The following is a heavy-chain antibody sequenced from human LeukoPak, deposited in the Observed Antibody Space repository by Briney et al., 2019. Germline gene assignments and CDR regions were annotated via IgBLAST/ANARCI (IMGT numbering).Heavy chain of an antibody. V-gene: IGHV3-23*01. CDR3: AKDLGGSYHMSYYYYYMDV. Sequence: GGSLRLSCAASGFTFSSYAMSWVRQAPGKGLEWVSAISGSGGSTYYADSVRGRFTISRDNSKNTLYLQMNSLRAEDTAVYYCAKDLGGSYHMSYYYYYMDVWGKGTTVTVSS. J-gene: IGHJ6*03. D-gene: IGHD1-26*01. CDR1: GFTFSSYA. CDR2: ISGSGGST.